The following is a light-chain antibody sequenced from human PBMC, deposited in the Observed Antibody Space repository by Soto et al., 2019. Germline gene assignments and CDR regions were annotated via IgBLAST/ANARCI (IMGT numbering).Light chain of an antibody. Sequence: EIVLTQSPGTLSLSPGERATLSCRASQSVSNNYLAWYQQKPGQAPRLLIYDASSRATGTPDRFSGSGSGTDFTLTISRVEPEDFAVYYCQHYGSTPYTFGQGTKVDIK. J-gene: IGKJ2*01. V-gene: IGKV3-20*01. CDR1: QSVSNNY. CDR3: QHYGSTPYT. CDR2: DAS.